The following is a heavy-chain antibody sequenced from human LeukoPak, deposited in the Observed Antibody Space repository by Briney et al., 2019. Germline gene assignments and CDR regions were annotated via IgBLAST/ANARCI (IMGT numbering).Heavy chain of an antibody. D-gene: IGHD3-22*01. CDR3: ARDGFRRRYYDSRQNWFDP. CDR2: IYYSGST. CDR1: GGSISSYY. V-gene: IGHV4-59*12. J-gene: IGHJ5*02. Sequence: PSETLSLTCTASGGSISSYYWSWIRQPPGKGLEWIGYIYYSGSTNYNPSLKSRVTISVDTSKNQFSLKLSSVTAADTAVYYCARDGFRRRYYDSRQNWFDPWGQGTLVTVSS.